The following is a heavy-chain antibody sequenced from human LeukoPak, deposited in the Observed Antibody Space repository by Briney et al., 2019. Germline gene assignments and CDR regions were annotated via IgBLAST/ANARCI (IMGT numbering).Heavy chain of an antibody. CDR1: GGSISSSSYY. D-gene: IGHD1-7*01. Sequence: SETLSLTCTVSGGSISSSSYYWGWIRQPPGKELEWIGSIYYSGSTYYNPSLKSRVTISVDTSKNQFSLKLSSVTAADTAVYYCAREPGTTLAFDIWGQGTMVTVSS. V-gene: IGHV4-39*07. CDR2: IYYSGST. CDR3: AREPGTTLAFDI. J-gene: IGHJ3*02.